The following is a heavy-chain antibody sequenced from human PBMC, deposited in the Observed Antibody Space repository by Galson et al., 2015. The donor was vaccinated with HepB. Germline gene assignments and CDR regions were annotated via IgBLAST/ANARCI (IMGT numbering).Heavy chain of an antibody. CDR1: GFTFDSHW. V-gene: IGHV3-74*01. J-gene: IGHJ4*02. Sequence: SLRLSCAASGFTFDSHWMHWVRQVPGKGLVWISHINSDGYYTNYADAVKGRFTISRDNAKKTLYLQMNSLRAEDTAVYFCVRGSYDFDYWGRGALVTVSS. D-gene: IGHD2-2*01. CDR2: INSDGYYT. CDR3: VRGSYDFDY.